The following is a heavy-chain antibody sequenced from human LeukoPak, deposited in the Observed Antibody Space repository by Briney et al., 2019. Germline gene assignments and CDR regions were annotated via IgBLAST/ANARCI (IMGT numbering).Heavy chain of an antibody. CDR3: ARGTSSGYFQLYFDY. CDR2: IYNGGST. Sequence: PGGSLRLSCAASGFTVSSNYMTWVRQAPGKGLEWVSIIYNGGSTYYADSVKGRFTISRDNSKNTLYLQMNSLRAEDTAVYYCARGTSSGYFQLYFDYWGQGTLVTVSS. V-gene: IGHV3-53*01. J-gene: IGHJ4*02. D-gene: IGHD3-22*01. CDR1: GFTVSSNY.